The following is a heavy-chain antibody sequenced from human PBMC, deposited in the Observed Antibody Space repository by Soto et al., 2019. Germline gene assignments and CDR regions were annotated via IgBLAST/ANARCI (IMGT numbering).Heavy chain of an antibody. CDR2: IIPIFGTA. D-gene: IGHD2-15*01. CDR3: ARNIVVVVAASYYYYGMDV. V-gene: IGHV1-69*01. CDR1: GGTFSSYA. Sequence: QVQLVQSGAEVKKPGSSVKVSCKASGGTFSSYAISWVRQAPGQGLEWMGGIIPIFGTANYAQKFQGSVTITADETTSTAYMELSSLRFENTGVYYCARNIVVVVAASYYYYGMDVWGQGTTVTVSS. J-gene: IGHJ6*02.